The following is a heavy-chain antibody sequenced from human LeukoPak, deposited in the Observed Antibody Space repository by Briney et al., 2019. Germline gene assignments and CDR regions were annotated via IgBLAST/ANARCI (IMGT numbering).Heavy chain of an antibody. CDR2: ISWNSGSI. J-gene: IGHJ4*02. V-gene: IGHV3-9*01. D-gene: IGHD6-6*01. CDR1: GFTFDDYA. CDR3: AKDGALSIAARPSYFDY. Sequence: GGSLRLSCAASGFTFDDYAMHWVRQAPGKGLEWVSGISWNSGSIGYADSVKGRSTISRDNAKNSLYLQMNSLRAEDTALYYCAKDGALSIAARPSYFDYWGQGTLVTVSS.